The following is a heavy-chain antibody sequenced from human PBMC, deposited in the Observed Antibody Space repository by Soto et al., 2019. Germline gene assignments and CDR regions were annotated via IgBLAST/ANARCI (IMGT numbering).Heavy chain of an antibody. D-gene: IGHD5-18*01. CDR1: GLSVSSSY. CDR2: IYSAGST. V-gene: IGHV3-53*01. CDR3: ARAREPEYSSAICFDS. Sequence: GTLRVSCAVPGLSVSSSYMVWVRQAPGKGLQWVSVIYSAGSTYYANSVKGRFTISRDISTNMVYLQMSSLTDEDTAVYYCARAREPEYSSAICFDSWGQGALVIVSS. J-gene: IGHJ4*02.